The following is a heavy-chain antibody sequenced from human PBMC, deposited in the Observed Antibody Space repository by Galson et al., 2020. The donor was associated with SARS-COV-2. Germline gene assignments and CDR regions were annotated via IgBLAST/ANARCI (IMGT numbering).Heavy chain of an antibody. V-gene: IGHV3-48*02. J-gene: IGHJ4*02. Sequence: GGSLRLSCEASGFVFSTYTMNWVSQAPGKGLEWVSYISSSSSNLDYADSVKGRFTIYRDNAKNTLYLQMNSLRDEDTTVYYCARDRGYRDGWPPRWGQGTLVTVSS. D-gene: IGHD5-12*01. CDR1: GFVFSTYT. CDR2: ISSSSSNL. CDR3: ARDRGYRDGWPPR.